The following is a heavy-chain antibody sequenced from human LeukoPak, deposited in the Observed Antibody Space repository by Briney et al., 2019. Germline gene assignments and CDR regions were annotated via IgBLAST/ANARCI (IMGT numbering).Heavy chain of an antibody. D-gene: IGHD5-24*01. CDR1: GYTFTGYY. CDR2: INPNSGGT. J-gene: IGHJ4*02. CDR3: ARGRDGYNYDADY. Sequence: GASVKVSCKSSGYTFTGYYMHWVRQAPGQGLEWMGWINPNSGGTNYAQKFQGRVTMTRDTSISTAYMELSRLRSDDTAVYYCARGRDGYNYDADYWGQGTLVTVSS. V-gene: IGHV1-2*02.